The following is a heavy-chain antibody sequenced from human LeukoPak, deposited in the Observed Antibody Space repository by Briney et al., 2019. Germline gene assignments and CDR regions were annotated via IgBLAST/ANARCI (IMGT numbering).Heavy chain of an antibody. V-gene: IGHV4-34*01. CDR3: ASSSPLD. CDR2: INHSGST. CDR1: GGSFSGYY. Sequence: SETLSLTCAVYGGSFSGYYCSWIRQPPGKGLEWIGEINHSGSTNYNPSLKSRVTISVDTSKNQFSLKLSSVTAEDTAVYYCASSSPLDWGQGTLVTVSS. J-gene: IGHJ4*02.